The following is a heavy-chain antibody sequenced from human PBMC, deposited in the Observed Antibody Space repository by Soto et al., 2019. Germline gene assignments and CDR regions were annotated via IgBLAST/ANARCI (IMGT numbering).Heavy chain of an antibody. CDR1: GGSISSYY. Sequence: SKTLSLTCTVSGGSISSYYWSWIRQPPGKGLEWIGYIYYSGSTNYNPSLKSRVTISVDTSKNQFSLNLSSVTTADTAVYYCVRAGGAWSFDIWGQGTLVTVSS. CDR2: IYYSGST. CDR3: VRAGGAWSFDI. D-gene: IGHD3-3*01. V-gene: IGHV4-59*01. J-gene: IGHJ4*02.